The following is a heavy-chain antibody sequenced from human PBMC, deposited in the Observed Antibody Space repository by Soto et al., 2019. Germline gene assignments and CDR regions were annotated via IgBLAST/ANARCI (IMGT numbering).Heavy chain of an antibody. CDR1: GGSISSSSYY. J-gene: IGHJ4*02. V-gene: IGHV4-39*01. CDR3: ARQVGYDDCFRRD. CDR2: IYYSGST. Sequence: QLQLQESGPGLVKPSETLSLTCTVSGGSISSSSYYWGWIRQPPGKGLEWIGSIYYSGSTYYNPSLKSRDTISVNTSKNLYSLKLRSVTAADTAVYYCARQVGYDDCFRRDCGQETMVTVSS. D-gene: IGHD5-12*01.